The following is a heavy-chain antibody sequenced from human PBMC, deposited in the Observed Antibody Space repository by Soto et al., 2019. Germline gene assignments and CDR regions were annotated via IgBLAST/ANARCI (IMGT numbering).Heavy chain of an antibody. V-gene: IGHV1-18*01. CDR1: GYTFTSYS. Sequence: QVQLVQSGAEVKKPGASVKVSCKASGYTFTSYSISWVRQAPGQGLEWMGWISAYNGNTNYVQKLQGRVTMTTDTSTSTAYMELRSRRSNDTAVYYCERNRLWFGEPWAHAYYYYGMDVWGQGTTVTVSS. J-gene: IGHJ6*02. D-gene: IGHD3-10*01. CDR2: ISAYNGNT. CDR3: ERNRLWFGEPWAHAYYYYGMDV.